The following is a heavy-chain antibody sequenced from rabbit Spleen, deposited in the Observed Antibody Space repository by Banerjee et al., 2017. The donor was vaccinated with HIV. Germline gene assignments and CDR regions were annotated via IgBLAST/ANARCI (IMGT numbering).Heavy chain of an antibody. J-gene: IGHJ4*01. V-gene: IGHV1S45*01. D-gene: IGHD2-1*01. CDR3: ARDLIGVIGWNFYL. Sequence: QEQLVESGGGLVKPGGSLKLPCTASGFSFSDRDVMCWVSQAPGKGLEWIACINASTGKPVYATWASGRFMISRTSSTTVTLRMTSLTAADRATYFCARDLIGVIGWNFYLWGQGTLVTVS. CDR2: INASTGKP. CDR1: GFSFSDRDV.